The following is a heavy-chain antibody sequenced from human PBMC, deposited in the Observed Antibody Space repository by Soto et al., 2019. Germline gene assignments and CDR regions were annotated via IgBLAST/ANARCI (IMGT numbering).Heavy chain of an antibody. Sequence: GASLKISCKGSGYSFTSYWIGWVRQMPGKGLEWMGIIYPGDSDTRYSPSFQGQVTISADKSISTAYLQWSSLKASDTAMYYCARHEWEPPDYYYGMDVWGQGTTVTVSS. CDR3: ARHEWEPPDYYYGMDV. J-gene: IGHJ6*02. CDR1: GYSFTSYW. D-gene: IGHD1-26*01. V-gene: IGHV5-51*01. CDR2: IYPGDSDT.